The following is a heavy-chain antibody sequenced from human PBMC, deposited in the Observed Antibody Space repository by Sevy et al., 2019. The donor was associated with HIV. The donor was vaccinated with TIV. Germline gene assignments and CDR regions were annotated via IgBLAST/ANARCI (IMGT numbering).Heavy chain of an antibody. Sequence: GSLRLSCAASGFTFSSYAMHWVRQAPGKGLEWVAVISYDGSNKYYADSVKGRFTISRDNSKNTLYLQMNSLRAEDTAVYYCARGERIEMATIQRGMDVWGQGTTVTVSS. CDR2: ISYDGSNK. CDR3: ARGERIEMATIQRGMDV. V-gene: IGHV3-30-3*01. D-gene: IGHD5-12*01. CDR1: GFTFSSYA. J-gene: IGHJ6*02.